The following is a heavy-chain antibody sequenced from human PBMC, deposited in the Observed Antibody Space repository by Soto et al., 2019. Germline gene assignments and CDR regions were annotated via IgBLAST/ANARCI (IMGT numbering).Heavy chain of an antibody. CDR3: ARVDCSSTSCHYYYYGMDV. CDR2: ISYDGSNK. V-gene: IGHV3-30-3*01. D-gene: IGHD2-2*01. Sequence: QVQLVESGGGVVQPGRSLRLSCAASGFTFSSYAMHWVRQAPGKGLEWVAVISYDGSNKYYADSVKGRFTISRDNSKNTLYLQMNSLRAEDTAVYYCARVDCSSTSCHYYYYGMDVWGQGTTVTVSS. CDR1: GFTFSSYA. J-gene: IGHJ6*02.